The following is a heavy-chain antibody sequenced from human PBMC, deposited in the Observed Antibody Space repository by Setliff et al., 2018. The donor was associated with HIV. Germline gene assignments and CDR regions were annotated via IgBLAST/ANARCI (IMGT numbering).Heavy chain of an antibody. V-gene: IGHV1-18*01. CDR3: ARGSPYGGLHWFDP. CDR2: ISPKNSNT. J-gene: IGHJ5*02. Sequence: ASVKVSCKASGYTFANYGITWVRQAPGQGLEWMAWISPKNSNTNHAQKYHERLIMSTDTSTSTAYMELRSLRSDDTAVYYCARGSPYGGLHWFDPWGQGTLVTVSS. CDR1: GYTFANYG. D-gene: IGHD2-15*01.